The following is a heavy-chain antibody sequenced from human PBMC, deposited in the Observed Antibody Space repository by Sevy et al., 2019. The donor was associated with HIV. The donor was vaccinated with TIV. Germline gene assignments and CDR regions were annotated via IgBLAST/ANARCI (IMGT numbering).Heavy chain of an antibody. CDR2: ISGSGGST. CDR3: AKDLRDSWSYYGRPGGDFDY. D-gene: IGHD1-26*01. Sequence: GGSLRLSCAASGFTFSSYAMSWVRQAPGKGLEWVSAISGSGGSTYYADSVKGRFTISRDNSKNTLYLQMNSLRAEDTAVYYCAKDLRDSWSYYGRPGGDFDYWGQGTLVTVSS. V-gene: IGHV3-23*01. J-gene: IGHJ4*02. CDR1: GFTFSSYA.